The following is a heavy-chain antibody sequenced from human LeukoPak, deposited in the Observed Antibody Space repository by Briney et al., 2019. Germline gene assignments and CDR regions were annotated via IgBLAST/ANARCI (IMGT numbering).Heavy chain of an antibody. CDR1: GGSFSGYY. J-gene: IGHJ4*02. CDR3: ARVTQYYYGSGSPDY. D-gene: IGHD3-10*01. CDR2: INHSGST. Sequence: SETLSLTCAVYGGSFSGYYWSWIRQPPGKGLEWIGEINHSGSTNYNPSLKSRVTISVDTSKNQFSLKLSSVTAADTAVYYCARVTQYYYGSGSPDYWGQGTLVTVSS. V-gene: IGHV4-34*01.